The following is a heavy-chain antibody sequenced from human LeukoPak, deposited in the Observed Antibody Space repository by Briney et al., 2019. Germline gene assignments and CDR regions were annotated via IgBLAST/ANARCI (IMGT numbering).Heavy chain of an antibody. CDR2: ITNSGTT. Sequence: MSSEALSLTCSVSGESISSHYWSWTRQSPGKGLEWIGYITNSGTTKFNPSLKSRVTMSVDTSKNQFSLKLSSVTAADTAVYYCARDSGTTGEVKFDPWGQGTLVTVSS. V-gene: IGHV4-59*11. CDR1: GESISSHY. J-gene: IGHJ5*02. CDR3: ARDSGTTGEVKFDP. D-gene: IGHD3-10*01.